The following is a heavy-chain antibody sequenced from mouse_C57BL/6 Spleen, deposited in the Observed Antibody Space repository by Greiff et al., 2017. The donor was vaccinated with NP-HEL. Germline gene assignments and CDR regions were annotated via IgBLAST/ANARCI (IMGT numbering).Heavy chain of an antibody. D-gene: IGHD1-1*01. Sequence: QVQLQQSGAELVRPGASVTLSCKASGYTFTDYEMHWVKQTPVHGLEWIGAIDPETGGTAYNQKFKGKAILTADKSSSTAYMELRSLTSEDSAVYYCTYYYGSSPYSYAMDYWGQGTSVTVSS. CDR3: TYYYGSSPYSYAMDY. J-gene: IGHJ4*01. V-gene: IGHV1-15*01. CDR2: IDPETGGT. CDR1: GYTFTDYE.